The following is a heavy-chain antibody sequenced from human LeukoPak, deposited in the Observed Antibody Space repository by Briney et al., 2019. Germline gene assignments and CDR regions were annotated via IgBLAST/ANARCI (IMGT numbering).Heavy chain of an antibody. J-gene: IGHJ5*02. D-gene: IGHD4-17*01. V-gene: IGHV1-18*01. CDR1: GYTFTSYG. CDR3: AYLVSDYPGNWFDP. CDR2: ISAYNGNT. Sequence: ASVKVSCKASGYTFTSYGISWVRQAPGQGLEWMGWISAYNGNTNYAQKLQGRVTMTTDTSTSTDYMELRSLRSDDTAVYYCAYLVSDYPGNWFDPWGQGTLVTVSS.